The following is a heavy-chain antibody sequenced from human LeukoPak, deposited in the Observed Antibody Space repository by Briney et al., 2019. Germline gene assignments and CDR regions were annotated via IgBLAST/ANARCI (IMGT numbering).Heavy chain of an antibody. D-gene: IGHD5-12*01. CDR2: FDPEDGET. Sequence: GASVKVSCKASGYTFNSSYMHWVRQAPGKGLEWMGGFDPEDGETIYAQKFQGRVTMTEDTSTDTAYMELSSLRSEDTAVYYCATVSRLVRLYSGYDYDYWGQGTLVTVSS. V-gene: IGHV1-24*01. J-gene: IGHJ4*02. CDR3: ATVSRLVRLYSGYDYDY. CDR1: GYTFNSSY.